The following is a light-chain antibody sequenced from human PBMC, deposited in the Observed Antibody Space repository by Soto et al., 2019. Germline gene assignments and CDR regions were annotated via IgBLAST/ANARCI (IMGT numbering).Light chain of an antibody. Sequence: QSALTQPASVSGSPGQSIAISCTGSGSDVGGYNYVSWYQQHPGKAPKLIIYEVDERPSGVPDRFSGSKSGNTASLTVSGLQAEDEADYYCSSYVGSNNFPYVFGTGTKLTVL. V-gene: IGLV2-8*01. CDR1: GSDVGGYNY. J-gene: IGLJ1*01. CDR3: SSYVGSNNFPYV. CDR2: EVD.